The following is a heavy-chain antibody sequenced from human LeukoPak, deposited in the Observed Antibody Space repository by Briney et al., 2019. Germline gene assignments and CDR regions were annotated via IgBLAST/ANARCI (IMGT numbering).Heavy chain of an antibody. D-gene: IGHD3-22*01. CDR1: GGTFSSYA. Sequence: SVKVSCKASGGTFSSYAISWVRQAPGQGLEWMGGIIPIFGTANYAQKFQGRVTITADESTSTAYMELSSLRSEDTAVYYCARDSVDSSGYYSLSYYYGMDVWGQGTTVTVSS. J-gene: IGHJ6*02. V-gene: IGHV1-69*01. CDR3: ARDSVDSSGYYSLSYYYGMDV. CDR2: IIPIFGTA.